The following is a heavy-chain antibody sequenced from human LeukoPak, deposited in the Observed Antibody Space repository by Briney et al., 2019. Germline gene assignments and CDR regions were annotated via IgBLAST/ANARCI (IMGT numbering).Heavy chain of an antibody. D-gene: IGHD2-15*01. V-gene: IGHV4-30-4*01. Sequence: SETLSLTCTVSGGSISSGDYYWSWIRQPPVKGLEWIGYIYYSGSTYYNPSLKSRVTISVDTSKNQFSLKLSSVTAADTAVYYCARGSGGSFPSWFDPWGQGTLVTVSS. CDR1: GGSISSGDYY. CDR2: IYYSGST. J-gene: IGHJ5*02. CDR3: ARGSGGSFPSWFDP.